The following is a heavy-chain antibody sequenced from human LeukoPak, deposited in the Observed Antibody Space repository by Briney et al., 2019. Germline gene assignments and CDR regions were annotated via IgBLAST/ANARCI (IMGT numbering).Heavy chain of an antibody. CDR3: ARGNSGWYYFDY. CDR1: GYTFTGYY. CDR2: INPNSGGT. D-gene: IGHD6-19*01. Sequence: ASVKVSCTASGYTFTGYYMHWVRQAPGQGLEWMGRINPNSGGTNYAQKFQGRVTMTRDTSISTAYMELSRLRSDDTAVYYCARGNSGWYYFDYWGQGTLVTVSS. J-gene: IGHJ4*02. V-gene: IGHV1-2*06.